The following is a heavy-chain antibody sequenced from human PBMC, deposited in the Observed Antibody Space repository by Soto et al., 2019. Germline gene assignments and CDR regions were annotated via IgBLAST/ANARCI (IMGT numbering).Heavy chain of an antibody. V-gene: IGHV1-8*01. D-gene: IGHD6-13*01. J-gene: IGHJ4*02. CDR2: MNPNSGNT. Sequence: ASVKVSCKASGYTFTSYDINWVRQATGQGLEWMGWMNPNSGNTGYAQKFQGRVTMTRNTSISTAYMELSSLRSEDTAVYDCAMSSYSSSWYGDYWGQGTLVTVSS. CDR3: AMSSYSSSWYGDY. CDR1: GYTFTSYD.